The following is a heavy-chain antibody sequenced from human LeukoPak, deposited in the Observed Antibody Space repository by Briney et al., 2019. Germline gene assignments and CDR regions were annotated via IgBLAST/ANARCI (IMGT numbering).Heavy chain of an antibody. J-gene: IGHJ4*02. D-gene: IGHD6-13*01. CDR3: ARDFSGAAAGTVGVDY. CDR2: ISAYNGNT. Sequence: ASVKVSCXASGYTFTIYGISWVRQAHGQGLEWMGWISAYNGNTNYAQKLQGRVTMTTDTSTSTAYMELRSLRSDDTAVYYCARDFSGAAAGTVGVDYWGQGTLVTISS. CDR1: GYTFTIYG. V-gene: IGHV1-18*01.